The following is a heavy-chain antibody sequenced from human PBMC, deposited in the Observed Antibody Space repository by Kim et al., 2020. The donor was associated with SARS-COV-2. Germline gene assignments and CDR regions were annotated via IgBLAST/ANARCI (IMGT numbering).Heavy chain of an antibody. J-gene: IGHJ4*02. V-gene: IGHV4-39*01. CDR2: IYYSGST. D-gene: IGHD6-13*01. CDR1: GGSISSSSYY. Sequence: SETLSLTCTVSGGSISSSSYYWGWIRQPPGKGLEWIGSIYYSGSTYYNPSLKSRVTISVDTSKNQFSLKLSSVTAADTAVYYCARLRSGYSSSWYYFSRYYFDYWGQGTLVTVSS. CDR3: ARLRSGYSSSWYYFSRYYFDY.